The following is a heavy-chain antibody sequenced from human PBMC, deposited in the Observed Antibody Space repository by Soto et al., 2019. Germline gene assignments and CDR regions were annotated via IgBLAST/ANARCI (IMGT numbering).Heavy chain of an antibody. J-gene: IGHJ3*02. D-gene: IGHD6-13*01. CDR2: INPNSVGT. CDR3: ARPAAADPDAFDI. Sequence: ASVKVSCKASGYTFTGYYMHWVRQAPGQGLEWIGWINPNSVGTNYAQKFQGWVTMTRDTSISTAYMELSRLRFDYTAVYYCARPAAADPDAFDIWGQGTMVTVSS. V-gene: IGHV1-2*04. CDR1: GYTFTGYY.